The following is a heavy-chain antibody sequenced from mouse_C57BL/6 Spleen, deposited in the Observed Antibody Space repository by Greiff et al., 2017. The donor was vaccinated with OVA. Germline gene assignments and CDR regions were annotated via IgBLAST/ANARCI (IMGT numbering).Heavy chain of an antibody. V-gene: IGHV5-6*02. D-gene: IGHD2-4*01. CDR2: ISSGGSYT. Sequence: DVMLVESGGDLVKPGGSLKLSCAASGFTFSSYGMSWVRQTPDKRLEWVATISSGGSYTYYPDSVKGRFTISRDNAKNTLYLQMSSLKSEDTAMYNCAGLYDYDGDYYDMDYWGQGTSVTVSS. CDR1: GFTFSSYG. J-gene: IGHJ4*01. CDR3: AGLYDYDGDYYDMDY.